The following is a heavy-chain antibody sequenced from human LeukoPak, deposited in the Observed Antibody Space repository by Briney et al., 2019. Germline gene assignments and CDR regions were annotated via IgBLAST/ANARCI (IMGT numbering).Heavy chain of an antibody. V-gene: IGHV3-7*01. J-gene: IGHJ3*02. CDR3: AREKEQWLDDAFDI. D-gene: IGHD6-19*01. CDR1: GLTLSSYW. Sequence: GGSLRLSCAASGLTLSSYWMSWVRQAPGKGLEWVANIKQDGSEKYYVDSVKGRFTISRDNAKNSLYLQMNSLRAEDTAVYYCAREKEQWLDDAFDIWGQGTMVTVSS. CDR2: IKQDGSEK.